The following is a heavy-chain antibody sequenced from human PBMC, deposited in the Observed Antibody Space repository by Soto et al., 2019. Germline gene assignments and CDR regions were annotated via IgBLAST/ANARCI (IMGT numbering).Heavy chain of an antibody. J-gene: IGHJ4*02. CDR1: GFTFSTYS. Sequence: HPGGSLRLSCAASGFTFSTYSMNWVRQAPGKGLEWVSYISSSSSTIFYTDSVKGRFTFSRDNAKNSLYLKMNSLRAEDTAFYYCERHKYYYDSSGPPAYWAQGTLVPVSS. CDR3: ERHKYYYDSSGPPAY. CDR2: ISSSSSTI. V-gene: IGHV3-48*01. D-gene: IGHD3-22*01.